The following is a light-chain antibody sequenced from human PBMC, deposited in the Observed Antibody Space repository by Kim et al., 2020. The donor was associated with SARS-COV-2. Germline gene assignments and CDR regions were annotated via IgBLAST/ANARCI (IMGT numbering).Light chain of an antibody. CDR1: TLGDKN. CDR2: QDR. Sequence: PPAVSVSPGQTASITCSGDTLGDKNACWYQQKPGQSPVLVIYQDRKRPSGIPERFSGSNSGNTAALTISGTQAMDEADYYCQAGEVFGRGTQLTVL. J-gene: IGLJ2*01. V-gene: IGLV3-1*01. CDR3: QAGEV.